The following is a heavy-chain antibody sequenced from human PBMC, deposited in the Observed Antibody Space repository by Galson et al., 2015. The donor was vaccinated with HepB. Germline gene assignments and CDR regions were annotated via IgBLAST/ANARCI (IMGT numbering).Heavy chain of an antibody. CDR2: ISYDGSKK. CDR1: GFTFSNYA. D-gene: IGHD3/OR15-3a*01. Sequence: SLRLSCAVAGFTFSNYAMHWVRQAPGKGLEWVAVISYDGSKKYYADSVKGRFTISRDISKNTVYVQMNSLTAEDTAVYYCARGGTGAIWYFDLWGRGTLVTVSS. CDR3: ARGGTGAIWYFDL. V-gene: IGHV3-30*14. J-gene: IGHJ2*01.